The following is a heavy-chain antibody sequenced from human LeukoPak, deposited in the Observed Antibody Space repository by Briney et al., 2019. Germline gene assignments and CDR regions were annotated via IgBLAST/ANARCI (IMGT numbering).Heavy chain of an antibody. CDR1: GGSISSGGYY. Sequence: KASETLSLTCTVSGGSISSGGYYWSWIRQPPGEGLEWIGYIYYSGSTNYNPSLKSRVTISVDTSKNQFSLKLSSVTAADTAVYYCARHFYDDYHYFDYWGQGTLVTVSS. CDR3: ARHFYDDYHYFDY. CDR2: IYYSGST. J-gene: IGHJ4*02. V-gene: IGHV4-61*08. D-gene: IGHD4-17*01.